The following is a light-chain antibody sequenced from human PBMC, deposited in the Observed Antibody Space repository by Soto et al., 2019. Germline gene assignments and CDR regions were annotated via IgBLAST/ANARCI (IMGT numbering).Light chain of an antibody. CDR3: QKYNSAPPLYT. J-gene: IGKJ2*01. V-gene: IGKV1-27*01. CDR2: AAS. Sequence: DIQMTQSPSSLSASVGDRVTITCLASQGISNYLAWYQQKPGKVPKLLIYAASTLQSGVPSRFSGSGSGTDFTLTISSLQPEDVATYYCQKYNSAPPLYTFGQGTKLEIK. CDR1: QGISNY.